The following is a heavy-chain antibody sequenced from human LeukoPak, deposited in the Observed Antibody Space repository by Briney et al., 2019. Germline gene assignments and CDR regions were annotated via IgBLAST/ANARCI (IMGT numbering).Heavy chain of an antibody. D-gene: IGHD6-13*01. CDR2: IYYSGST. J-gene: IGHJ4*02. Sequence: SETLSLTCTVSGDSLSSSSYYWAWMRQPPGKRLEWIGSIYYSGSTYYNPSLTSRITISVDMSKNQFSLKLSSVTAADTAVYYCARLGSSSWYFDYWGQGTLVTVSS. CDR1: GDSLSSSSYY. CDR3: ARLGSSSWYFDY. V-gene: IGHV4-39*01.